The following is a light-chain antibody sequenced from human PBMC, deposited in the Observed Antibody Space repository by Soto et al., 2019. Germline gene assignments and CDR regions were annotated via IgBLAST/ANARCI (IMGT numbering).Light chain of an antibody. CDR3: NSYTAFNTRV. V-gene: IGLV2-14*01. CDR2: EVS. Sequence: QSALAQPASVSGSLGQSITISCTCTSSDVGAYDYVSWYQQHPGKVPKLLIYEVSDRPPGVSDRFSGSKSANTASLTISRLQSEDEADYYCNSYTAFNTRVFGTGTKLTVL. CDR1: SSDVGAYDY. J-gene: IGLJ1*01.